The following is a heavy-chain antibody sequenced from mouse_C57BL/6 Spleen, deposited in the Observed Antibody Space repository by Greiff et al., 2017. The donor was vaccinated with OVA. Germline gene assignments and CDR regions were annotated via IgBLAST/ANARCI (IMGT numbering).Heavy chain of an antibody. D-gene: IGHD2-4*01. CDR1: GFSLTSYG. V-gene: IGHV2-2*01. J-gene: IGHJ3*01. Sequence: VQLQQSGPGLVQPSQSLSITCTVSGFSLTSYGVHWVRQSPGQGLEWLGVIWSGGSTDYNAAFISRLSISKDNSKSQVFFKMNSLQADDTAIYYCARNSYDYDGAWFAYWGQGTLVTVSA. CDR2: IWSGGST. CDR3: ARNSYDYDGAWFAY.